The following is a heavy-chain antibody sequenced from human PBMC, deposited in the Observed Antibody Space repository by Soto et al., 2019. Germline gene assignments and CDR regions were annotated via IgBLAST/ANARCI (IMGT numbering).Heavy chain of an antibody. CDR3: ATLYYYDSSGYPIPFDY. J-gene: IGHJ4*02. V-gene: IGHV1-24*01. CDR2: FDPEDGET. Sequence: GASVKVSCKFSGYTLTELSMHCVRQAPGKGLEWMGGFDPEDGETIYAQKFQGRVTMTEDTSTDTAYMELSSLRSEDTAVYYCATLYYYDSSGYPIPFDYWGQGTLVTVSS. D-gene: IGHD3-22*01. CDR1: GYTLTELS.